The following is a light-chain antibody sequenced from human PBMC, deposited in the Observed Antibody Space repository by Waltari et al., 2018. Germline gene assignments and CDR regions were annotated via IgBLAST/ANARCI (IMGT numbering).Light chain of an antibody. CDR3: SSYISSSTLEL. V-gene: IGLV2-14*03. CDR2: DVS. J-gene: IGLJ2*01. Sequence: QSALTQPASVSGSPGQSITISCTGTSSDVGTYNYVSWYQQHPGKAPKLMIFDVSIRPSGVSNRFSGSKSGHTASLTISGLQAEDEADYYCSSYISSSTLELFGGGTSLTVL. CDR1: SSDVGTYNY.